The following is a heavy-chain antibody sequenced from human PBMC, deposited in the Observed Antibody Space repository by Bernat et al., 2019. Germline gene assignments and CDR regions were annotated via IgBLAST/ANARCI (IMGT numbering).Heavy chain of an antibody. CDR3: ARERRELRGDAFDI. J-gene: IGHJ3*02. D-gene: IGHD1-7*01. V-gene: IGHV4-4*07. Sequence: QVQLQESGPGLVKPSETLSLTCTVSGVSISSYYWTWIRQPAGKGLEWIGRIYSSGNTNYNPSLKSRLTMSVDTSKNQFSLKLSSVTAADMAVYYCARERRELRGDAFDIWGQGTMVTVSS. CDR1: GVSISSYY. CDR2: IYSSGNT.